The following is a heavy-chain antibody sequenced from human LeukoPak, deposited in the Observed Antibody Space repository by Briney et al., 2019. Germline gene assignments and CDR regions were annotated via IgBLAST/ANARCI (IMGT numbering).Heavy chain of an antibody. D-gene: IGHD6-19*01. V-gene: IGHV3-21*01. CDR3: ARDLGIAVAA. J-gene: IGHJ5*02. CDR1: GFTFSSYS. CDR2: ISSSSSYI. Sequence: GGSLRLSCAASGFTFSSYSRNWVRQAPGKGLEWVSSISSSSSYIYYADSVKGRFTISRDNAKNSLYLQMNSLRAEDTAVYYCARDLGIAVAAWGQGTLVTVSS.